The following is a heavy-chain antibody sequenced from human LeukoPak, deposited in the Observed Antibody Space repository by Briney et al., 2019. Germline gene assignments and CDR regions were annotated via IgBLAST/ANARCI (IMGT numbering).Heavy chain of an antibody. V-gene: IGHV3-7*01. Sequence: GGSLRLSCAASGFTFSSYWIGWVRQAPGKRLEWVANMNIDGSEKYYADSAKGRFTISRDNARNSVYLQMNSLRVEDTAVYYCARDPVEWELLLDYWGQGTLVTVSS. J-gene: IGHJ4*02. CDR1: GFTFSSYW. CDR3: ARDPVEWELLLDY. CDR2: MNIDGSEK. D-gene: IGHD1-26*01.